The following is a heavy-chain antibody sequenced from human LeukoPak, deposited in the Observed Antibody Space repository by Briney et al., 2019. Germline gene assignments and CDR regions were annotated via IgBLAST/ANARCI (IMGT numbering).Heavy chain of an antibody. CDR2: ISPDSNYK. V-gene: IGHV3-21*01. Sequence: GSLRLLCAAAGFNFNNYNMNLLRLGPGEGLEWVSSISPDSNYKYYVDSVKGRFTISRDNAKSSLYLQMNSLRAEDTAVYYCVRGGYRGFDYEYWGQGTLVTVSS. D-gene: IGHD5-12*01. J-gene: IGHJ4*02. CDR1: GFNFNNYN. CDR3: VRGGYRGFDYEY.